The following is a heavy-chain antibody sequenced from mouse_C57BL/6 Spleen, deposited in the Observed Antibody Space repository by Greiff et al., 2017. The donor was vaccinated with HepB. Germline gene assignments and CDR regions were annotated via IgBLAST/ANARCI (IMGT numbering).Heavy chain of an antibody. CDR2: ISYDGSN. V-gene: IGHV3-6*01. CDR1: GYSITSGYY. J-gene: IGHJ1*03. CDR3: ARELGQI. D-gene: IGHD3-1*01. Sequence: EVQLQQSGPGLVKPSQSLSLTCSVTGYSITSGYYWNWIRQFPGNKLEWMGYISYDGSNNYNPSLKNRISITRDTSKNQFFLKLNSVTTEDTATYYCARELGQIWGTGTTVTVSS.